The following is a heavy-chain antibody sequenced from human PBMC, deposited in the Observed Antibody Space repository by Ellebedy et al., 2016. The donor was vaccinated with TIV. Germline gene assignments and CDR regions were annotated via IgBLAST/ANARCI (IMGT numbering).Heavy chain of an antibody. CDR2: ITNSSTTI. Sequence: PGGPLRLSCAASGFTFSSYDMNWVRQAPGKGLEWISFITNSSTTIYYADSVKGRFTISRDNAKSSVCLEMNSLRDDDTAVYYCARDRMGGSFDDWGQGTLVTVSS. CDR3: ARDRMGGSFDD. J-gene: IGHJ4*02. D-gene: IGHD2-15*01. V-gene: IGHV3-48*02. CDR1: GFTFSSYD.